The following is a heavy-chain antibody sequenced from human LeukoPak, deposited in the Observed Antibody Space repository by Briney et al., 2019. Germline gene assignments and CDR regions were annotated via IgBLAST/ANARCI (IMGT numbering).Heavy chain of an antibody. D-gene: IGHD5-12*01. J-gene: IGHJ4*02. Sequence: GGSLRLSCAASEFSVSANYMSWVRQAPGKGLEWVSVIYSGGSTFYADSVKGRFTISRHNSRNTLYLQMNSLKAEDTAVYYCGYSGYDFPFDYWGQGTLVTVSS. CDR2: IYSGGST. CDR1: EFSVSANY. CDR3: GYSGYDFPFDY. V-gene: IGHV3-53*04.